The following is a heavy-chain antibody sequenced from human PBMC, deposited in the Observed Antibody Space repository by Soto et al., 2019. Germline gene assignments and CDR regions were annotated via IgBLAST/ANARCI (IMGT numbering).Heavy chain of an antibody. CDR3: ARAGYDFWSGYYGPKPPYYYYYMDV. D-gene: IGHD3-3*01. CDR1: GFTFSSYS. CDR2: ISSSSSYI. V-gene: IGHV3-21*01. J-gene: IGHJ6*03. Sequence: EVQLVESGGGLVKPGGSLRLSCAASGFTFSSYSMNWVRQAPGKGLEWVSSISSSSSYIYYADSVKGRFTISRDNAKNSLYLQMNSLRAEDTAVYYCARAGYDFWSGYYGPKPPYYYYYMDVWGKGTTVTVSS.